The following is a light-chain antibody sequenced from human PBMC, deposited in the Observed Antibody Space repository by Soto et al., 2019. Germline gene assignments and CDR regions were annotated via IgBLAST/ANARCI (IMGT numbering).Light chain of an antibody. V-gene: IGLV2-14*01. Sequence: QSALTQPASVSGSPGQSITISCTGTSSDVGGYNYVSWYQQHPGKAPKLMIYEVSNRPSGVSNRFSGSKSGNTASLTISGLQAEDEADYYCSLYTPTLSSATLVFGGGTKLTVL. J-gene: IGLJ3*02. CDR3: SLYTPTLSSATLV. CDR1: SSDVGGYNY. CDR2: EVS.